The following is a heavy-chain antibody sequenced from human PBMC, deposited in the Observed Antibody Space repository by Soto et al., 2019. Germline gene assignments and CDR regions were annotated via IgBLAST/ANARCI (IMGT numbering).Heavy chain of an antibody. V-gene: IGHV1-8*01. CDR2: MNPGSGDT. CDR1: GYTFTNND. Sequence: QMQLVQSGAEVKKPGASVKVSCKASGYTFTNNDVSWVRQATGQGLEWMGWMNPGSGDTGYAQKFQGRVTMTRDISIATAYMELSSLRSDDTAIYYCATMATFGSLNWFDPWGQGTLVTVSS. CDR3: ATMATFGSLNWFDP. D-gene: IGHD3-10*01. J-gene: IGHJ5*02.